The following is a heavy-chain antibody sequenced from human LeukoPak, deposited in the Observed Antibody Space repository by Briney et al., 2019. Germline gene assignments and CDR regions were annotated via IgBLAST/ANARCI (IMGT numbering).Heavy chain of an antibody. CDR2: IIPIFGTA. Sequence: SVKVSCKASGGTFSSYAISWVRQAPGQGLEWMGGIIPIFGTANYAQKFQGRVTITADESTSTAYMELSSLRSEDTAVYYCARDSPGKYCSSTSCYVSPYYYYGMDVWGQGTTVTVSS. CDR1: GGTFSSYA. V-gene: IGHV1-69*01. CDR3: ARDSPGKYCSSTSCYVSPYYYYGMDV. J-gene: IGHJ6*02. D-gene: IGHD2-2*01.